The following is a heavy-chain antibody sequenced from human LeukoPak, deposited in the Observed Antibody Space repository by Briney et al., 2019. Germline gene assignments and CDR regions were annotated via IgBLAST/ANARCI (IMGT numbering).Heavy chain of an antibody. Sequence: SSVKVSCKASGYTFSGYYMHGVGQAPGQGLEWMGWINPNSGGTNYAQKFQGRVTMTRDTSISTAYMELSRLRSDDTAVYYCASFMTTVTTWFDPWGQATLVTVSS. CDR3: ASFMTTVTTWFDP. D-gene: IGHD4-17*01. CDR2: INPNSGGT. CDR1: GYTFSGYY. V-gene: IGHV1-2*02. J-gene: IGHJ5*02.